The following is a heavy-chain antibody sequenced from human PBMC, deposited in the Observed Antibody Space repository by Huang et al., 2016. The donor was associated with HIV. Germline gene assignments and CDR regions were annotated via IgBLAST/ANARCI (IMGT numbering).Heavy chain of an antibody. Sequence: QVQLVQSGAEVKRPGASVKVSCKDSGYSFTGHFLHWVRQAPGQGLEWIGRIDPTSGSRNWAPRVQGRVSMTRDKSIGTAYMELSGLRSDDTAVFFCAREAWASGVAHYFDYWGPGTLVTVSS. V-gene: IGHV1-2*06. D-gene: IGHD3-10*01. CDR2: IDPTSGSR. CDR1: GYSFTGHF. CDR3: AREAWASGVAHYFDY. J-gene: IGHJ4*02.